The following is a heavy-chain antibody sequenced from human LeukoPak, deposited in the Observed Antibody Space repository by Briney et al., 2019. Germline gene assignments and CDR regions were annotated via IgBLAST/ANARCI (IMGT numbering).Heavy chain of an antibody. Sequence: PGGSLRLSCAASGFTFSDYYMSWLRQAPGKGLEWVSYISSSGSTIYYADSVKGRFTTSRDNAKNSLYLQMNSLRAEDTAVYYCARDKSNYYGSGSSPPYWGQGTLVTVSS. CDR1: GFTFSDYY. CDR3: ARDKSNYYGSGSSPPY. V-gene: IGHV3-11*01. CDR2: ISSSGSTI. D-gene: IGHD3-10*01. J-gene: IGHJ4*02.